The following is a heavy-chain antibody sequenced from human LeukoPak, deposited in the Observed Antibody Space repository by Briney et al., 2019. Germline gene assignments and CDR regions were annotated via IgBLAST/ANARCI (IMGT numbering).Heavy chain of an antibody. CDR2: ISDSSSYI. V-gene: IGHV3-21*06. D-gene: IGHD2-15*01. CDR3: AREGGWNLPTLVY. J-gene: IGHJ4*02. CDR1: GFTFSSYS. Sequence: GGSLRLSCAASGFTFSSYSMNWVRQAPGKGLEWVSPISDSSSYIYYADSVKGRFTISRDNAKNSLYLHMNSLRAEDTAVYYCAREGGWNLPTLVYWGQGTLVTVSS.